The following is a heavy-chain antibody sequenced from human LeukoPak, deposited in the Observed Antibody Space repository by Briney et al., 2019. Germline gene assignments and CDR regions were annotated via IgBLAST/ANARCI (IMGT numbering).Heavy chain of an antibody. V-gene: IGHV3-7*01. CDR1: GFTFSSYW. CDR2: IKQDGSEK. J-gene: IGHJ6*03. D-gene: IGHD6-6*01. Sequence: PGGSLRLSCAASGFTFSSYWMSWVRQAPGKGLEWVANIKQDGSEKYYVDSVKGRFTISRDNAKNSLYLQMNSLRAEDTAVYYCARVGIAARPRPVYYYYYMDVWGKGTTVTVSS. CDR3: ARVGIAARPRPVYYYYYMDV.